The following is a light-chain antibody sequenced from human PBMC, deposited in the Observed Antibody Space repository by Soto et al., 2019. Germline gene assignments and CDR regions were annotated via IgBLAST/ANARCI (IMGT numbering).Light chain of an antibody. Sequence: DIVMTQSPLTLPVTPGEPASISCRSSQSLLHSNGYNYLDWYLQKPEQSPQLLVFLGSTRASGVTERFSGSGSCTDFTLKISRVEAEDVGVYYCMQALQTRGNPTFGGGTKVEIK. J-gene: IGKJ4*01. CDR2: LGS. CDR3: MQALQTRGNPT. CDR1: QSLLHSNGYNY. V-gene: IGKV2-28*01.